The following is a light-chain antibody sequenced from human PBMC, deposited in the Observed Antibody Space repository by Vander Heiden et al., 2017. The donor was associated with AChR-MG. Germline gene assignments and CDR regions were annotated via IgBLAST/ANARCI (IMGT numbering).Light chain of an antibody. V-gene: IGLV8-61*01. J-gene: IGLJ3*02. CDR3: VLYMGSGSWV. CDR2: STN. CDR1: SGSVSTSYY. Sequence: QTVVTQSPSFSVSPGGTVPLTCCFSSGSVSTSYYPSWYQQTPGQAPRTLIYSTNSRSSGVPDRFSGSILGNKAALTITGAQADDESDYYCVLYMGSGSWVFGGGTKLTVL.